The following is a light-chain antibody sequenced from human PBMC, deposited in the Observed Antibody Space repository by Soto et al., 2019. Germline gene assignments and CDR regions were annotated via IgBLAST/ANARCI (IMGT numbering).Light chain of an antibody. V-gene: IGKV4-1*01. J-gene: IGKJ2*01. CDR2: WAS. Sequence: DIVMTQSPDSLAVSLGESATINCKSSQSVLYSSNNKNYLAWYRQKPGQPPKLLIYWASIRESGVPDRISGSGSGTDFTLTISSLQAEDVAVYYCQQYYSTPPYTFGQGTKLEIK. CDR1: QSVLYSSNNKNY. CDR3: QQYYSTPPYT.